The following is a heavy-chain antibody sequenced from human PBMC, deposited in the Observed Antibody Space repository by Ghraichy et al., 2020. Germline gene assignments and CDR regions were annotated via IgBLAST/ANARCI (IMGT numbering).Heavy chain of an antibody. D-gene: IGHD6-19*01. J-gene: IGHJ4*02. CDR1: GFTSANYA. V-gene: IGHV3-9*02. CDR3: ARGPGMAVGKGYFDY. CDR2: ISWNSGSI. Sequence: GGSLRLSCAASGFTSANYAMHWVRQAPGKGLEWVSGISWNSGSIEYADSVKGRFTISRDNAKNSLYLQMNSLRVEDTALYYCARGPGMAVGKGYFDYWGQGTLGIVSS.